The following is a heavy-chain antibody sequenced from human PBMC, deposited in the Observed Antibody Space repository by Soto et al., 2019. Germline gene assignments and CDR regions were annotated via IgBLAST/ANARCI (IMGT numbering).Heavy chain of an antibody. CDR2: TYYRSKWYN. CDR1: GDSVSSNSTA. V-gene: IGHV6-1*01. J-gene: IGHJ6*02. CDR3: ARESITGTYYYYGMDV. Sequence: SQTLSLTCAISGDSVSSNSTAWNWIRQSPSRGLEWLGRTYYRSKWYNDYAVSVKSRITINPDTSKNQFSLQLNSVTPEDTAVYYCARESITGTYYYYGMDVWGQGTTVTVSS. D-gene: IGHD1-20*01.